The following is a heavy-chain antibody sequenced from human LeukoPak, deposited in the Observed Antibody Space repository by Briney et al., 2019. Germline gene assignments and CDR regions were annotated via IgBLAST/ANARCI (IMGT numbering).Heavy chain of an antibody. CDR1: GGSISSYY. J-gene: IGHJ4*02. CDR2: INHSGST. V-gene: IGHV4-34*01. Sequence: PSETLSLTCTVSGGSISSYYWSWIRQPPGKGLEWIGEINHSGSTNYNPSLKSRVTISVDTSKNQFSLKLSSVTAADTAVYYCARPLSIAAAGRAFHNWGQGTLVTVSS. D-gene: IGHD6-13*01. CDR3: ARPLSIAAAGRAFHN.